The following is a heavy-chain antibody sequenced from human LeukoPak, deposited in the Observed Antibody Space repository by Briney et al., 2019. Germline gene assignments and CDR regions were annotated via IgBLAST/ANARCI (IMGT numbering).Heavy chain of an antibody. D-gene: IGHD6-19*01. CDR2: INSDGSST. J-gene: IGHJ4*02. Sequence: PGGSLRLSCAASGFTFSSYWMHRVRQAPGKGLVWVSRINSDGSSTSYADSVKGRFTISRDNAKNTLYLQMNSLRAEDTAVYYCARRDSSGWYAMDYWGQGTLVTVSS. V-gene: IGHV3-74*01. CDR3: ARRDSSGWYAMDY. CDR1: GFTFSSYW.